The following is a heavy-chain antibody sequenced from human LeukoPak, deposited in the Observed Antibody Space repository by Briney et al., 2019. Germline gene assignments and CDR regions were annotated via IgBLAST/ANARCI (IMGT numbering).Heavy chain of an antibody. J-gene: IGHJ6*03. CDR1: GGSLTTFY. Sequence: SETLSLTCTVSGGSLTTFYWSWIRQPAGKGLEWIGLIYTSGSTNYNPSLKSRVTMSIDTSKNQFSLKLSSLTAADTAVYYCARGVGTVVTGLYYYYMDVWGKGTTVTVSS. V-gene: IGHV4-4*07. CDR2: IYTSGST. CDR3: ARGVGTVVTGLYYYYMDV. D-gene: IGHD4-23*01.